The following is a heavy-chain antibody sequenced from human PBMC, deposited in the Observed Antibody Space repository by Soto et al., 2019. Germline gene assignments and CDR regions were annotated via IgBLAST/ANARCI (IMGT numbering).Heavy chain of an antibody. V-gene: IGHV1-46*01. CDR2: INPSGGCT. CDR1: GYTFINYY. J-gene: IGHJ6*02. Sequence: ASVKVSCKSSGYTFINYYVHWVRQAPGQGLEWMGMINPSGGCTTYPQKFQGRVTMTRDTSTSTVYVELSSLRSDDTAVFYCAREKASTSLLTHYHYAMDVWGQGTTVTVSS. CDR3: AREKASTSLLTHYHYAMDV.